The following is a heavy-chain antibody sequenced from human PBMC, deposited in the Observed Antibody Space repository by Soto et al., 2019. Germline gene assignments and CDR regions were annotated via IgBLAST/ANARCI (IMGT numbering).Heavy chain of an antibody. Sequence: GGSLRLSCAASGFTFSSYAMSLVRQAPGKGLGWVSAISGSAGSTYYADSVKGRFTISRDNSKNTLYLQMNSLRAEDTAVYYCAKDRTYYYDSSGYYYVYWGQGTLVTVSS. CDR1: GFTFSSYA. CDR3: AKDRTYYYDSSGYYYVY. J-gene: IGHJ1*01. V-gene: IGHV3-23*01. CDR2: ISGSAGST. D-gene: IGHD3-22*01.